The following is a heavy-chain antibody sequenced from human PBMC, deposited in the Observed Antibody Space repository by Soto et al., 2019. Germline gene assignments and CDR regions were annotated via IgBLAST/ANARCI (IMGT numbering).Heavy chain of an antibody. J-gene: IGHJ6*03. Sequence: GKGLEWIAYISDSGNTDYNPSLKSRVTISVDTSKKQFSLKLSSVTAADTAVYYCARLLPGYNYGSSDYYYSMDVWGKGTTSTVSS. V-gene: IGHV4-59*08. CDR2: ISDSGNT. D-gene: IGHD5-18*01. CDR3: ARLLPGYNYGSSDYYYSMDV.